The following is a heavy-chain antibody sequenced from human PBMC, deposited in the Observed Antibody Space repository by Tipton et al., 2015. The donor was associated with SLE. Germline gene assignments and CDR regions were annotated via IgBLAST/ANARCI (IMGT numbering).Heavy chain of an antibody. Sequence: TLSLTCAVSGGSISSYGYSWSWIRQPPGKGLEWIGYIYQSGATYYNPSLNSRVTISVDRTKNQFSLNLSSVTAADTAVYYCSREKIVDTGEKVFDIWCQGTMVTVSS. CDR1: GGSISSYGYS. D-gene: IGHD1-26*01. CDR2: IYQSGAT. CDR3: SREKIVDTGEKVFDI. J-gene: IGHJ3*02. V-gene: IGHV4-30-2*01.